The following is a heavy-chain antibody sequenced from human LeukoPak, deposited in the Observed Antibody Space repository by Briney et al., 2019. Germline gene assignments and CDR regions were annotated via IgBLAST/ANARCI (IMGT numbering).Heavy chain of an antibody. V-gene: IGHV1-69*13. CDR3: ARGGIAADNNYYYYYGMDV. Sequence: SVKVSCKASGGTFSSYAIGWVRQAPGQGLEWMGGIIPIFGTANYAQKFQGRVTITADESTSTAYMELSSLRSEDTAVYYCARGGIAADNNYYYYYGMDVWGQGTTVTVSS. D-gene: IGHD6-13*01. CDR1: GGTFSSYA. CDR2: IIPIFGTA. J-gene: IGHJ6*02.